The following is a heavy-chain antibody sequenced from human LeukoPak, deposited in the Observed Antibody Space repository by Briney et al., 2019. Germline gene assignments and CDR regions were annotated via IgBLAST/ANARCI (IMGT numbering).Heavy chain of an antibody. V-gene: IGHV4-4*02. D-gene: IGHD3-22*01. CDR2: IYHSGST. CDR3: ARGDYDSSGYYSPYNWFDP. CDR1: GGSISSSNW. J-gene: IGHJ5*02. Sequence: PSETLSLTCAVSGGSISSSNWSSWVRQPPGKGLEWIGEIYHSGSTNYNPSLKSRVTISVDKSKNQFSLKLSSVTAADTAVYYCARGDYDSSGYYSPYNWFDPWGQGTLVTVSS.